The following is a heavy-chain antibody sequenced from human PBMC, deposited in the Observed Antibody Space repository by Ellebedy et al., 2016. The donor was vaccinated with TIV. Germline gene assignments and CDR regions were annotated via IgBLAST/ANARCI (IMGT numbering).Heavy chain of an antibody. CDR2: INPNSGGT. V-gene: IGHV1-2*02. CDR1: GYTFTGYY. D-gene: IGHD3-9*01. J-gene: IGHJ4*02. Sequence: AASVKVSCKASGYTFTGYYMHWVRQAPGQGLEWMGWINPNSGGTNYAQKFQGRVTMTRDTSISTAYMELSRLRSDDTAVYYCARGHYYDILTGYYRYWGQGTLVTVSS. CDR3: ARGHYYDILTGYYRY.